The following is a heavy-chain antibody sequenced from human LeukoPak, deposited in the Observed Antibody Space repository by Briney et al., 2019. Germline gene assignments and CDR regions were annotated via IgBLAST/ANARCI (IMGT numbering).Heavy chain of an antibody. CDR3: ARDSSGSGSYYDY. J-gene: IGHJ4*02. D-gene: IGHD3-10*01. V-gene: IGHV3-7*01. Sequence: GGSLRLSCGASGFTFSGYWMSWVRRAPGKGLEWVANINQGGSEKNYVASVKGRLTISRDNAKNSLYLQMNSLRAEDTAVYFCARDSSGSGSYYDYWGQGTLVTVYS. CDR2: INQGGSEK. CDR1: GFTFSGYW.